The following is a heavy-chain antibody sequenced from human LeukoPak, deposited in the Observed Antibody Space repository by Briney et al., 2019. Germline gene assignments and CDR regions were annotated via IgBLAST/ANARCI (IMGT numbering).Heavy chain of an antibody. Sequence: GGSLRLSRAASGFNFSNYDISWVRQAPGGGLEGVTFISSDGSNKYYADSVKGRFTISRDTSKNTLYLQMNNLRVEDTAVYYCARDFKIMWTPPDYWGQGTLVTVSS. D-gene: IGHD3-16*01. CDR2: ISSDGSNK. CDR1: GFNFSNYD. V-gene: IGHV3-30*03. J-gene: IGHJ4*02. CDR3: ARDFKIMWTPPDY.